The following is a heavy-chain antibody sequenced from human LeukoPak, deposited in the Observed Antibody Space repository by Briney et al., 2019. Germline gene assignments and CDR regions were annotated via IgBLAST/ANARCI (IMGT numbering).Heavy chain of an antibody. J-gene: IGHJ4*02. CDR2: INPNSGGT. V-gene: IGHV1-2*02. D-gene: IGHD3-22*01. CDR1: GYTFTGYY. CDR3: ARDGKDYYDSSGYLLD. Sequence: ASVKVSCKASGYTFTGYYMHWVRQAPGQGLEWLGWINPNSGGTNYAQKFQGRVTMTRDTSISTAYMELSRLRSDDTAVYYCARDGKDYYDSSGYLLDWGQGTLVTVSS.